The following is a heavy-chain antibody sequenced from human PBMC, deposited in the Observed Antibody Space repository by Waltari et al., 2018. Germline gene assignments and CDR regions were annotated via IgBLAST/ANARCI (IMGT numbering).Heavy chain of an antibody. V-gene: IGHV3-53*01. CDR1: GIIVSANY. CDR2: IYSSGST. Sequence: EVQLVESGGGLIQPGGSLRLSCAASGIIVSANYMNWVRQAPGKGPQCVSVIYSSGSTYYADSVKGRFTISRDNTKNTVYLQMNNLKTEDTAVYYCARPGEGPSSHWGQGTLVTVSS. J-gene: IGHJ4*02. CDR3: ARPGEGPSSH. D-gene: IGHD4-17*01.